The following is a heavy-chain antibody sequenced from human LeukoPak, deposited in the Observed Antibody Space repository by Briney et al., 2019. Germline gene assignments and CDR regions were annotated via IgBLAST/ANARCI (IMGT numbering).Heavy chain of an antibody. Sequence: GASVKVSCKASGYTFTGYYMHWVRQAPGQGLEWMGWINPNSGGTNYAQKFQGRVTMTRDTSISTAYMELSSLRSEDTAVYYCARSNVVVVAATPDAFDIWGQGTMVTVSS. CDR1: GYTFTGYY. CDR3: ARSNVVVVAATPDAFDI. J-gene: IGHJ3*02. D-gene: IGHD2-15*01. V-gene: IGHV1-2*02. CDR2: INPNSGGT.